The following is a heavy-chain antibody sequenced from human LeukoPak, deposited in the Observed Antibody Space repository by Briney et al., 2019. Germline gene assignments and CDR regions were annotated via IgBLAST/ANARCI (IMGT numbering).Heavy chain of an antibody. CDR1: GYSFTSYW. J-gene: IGHJ4*02. Sequence: GESLKISCKGSGYSFTSYWIGWVCQMPGKGLEWMGIIYPGDSDTRYSPSFQGQVTISADKSISTAYLQWSSLKASDTAMYYCARGPYDSSGYPIPFDYWGQGTLVTVSS. CDR3: ARGPYDSSGYPIPFDY. D-gene: IGHD3-22*01. CDR2: IYPGDSDT. V-gene: IGHV5-51*01.